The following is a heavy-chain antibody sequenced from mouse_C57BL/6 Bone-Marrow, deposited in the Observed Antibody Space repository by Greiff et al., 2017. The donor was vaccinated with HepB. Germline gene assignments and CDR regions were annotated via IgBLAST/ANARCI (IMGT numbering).Heavy chain of an antibody. V-gene: IGHV6-3*01. CDR1: GFTFSNYW. J-gene: IGHJ3*01. D-gene: IGHD1-1*01. CDR2: IRLKSDNYAT. Sequence: LQQSGGGLVQPGGSMKLSCVASGFTFSNYWMNWVRQSPEKGLEWVAQIRLKSDNYATHYAESVKGRFTISRDDSKSSVYLQMNNLRAEDTGIYYCTLTTTGFAYWGQGTLVTVSA. CDR3: TLTTTGFAY.